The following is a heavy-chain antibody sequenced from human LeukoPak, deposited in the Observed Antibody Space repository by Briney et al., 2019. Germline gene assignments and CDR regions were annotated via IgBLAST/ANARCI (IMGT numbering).Heavy chain of an antibody. Sequence: PSEILSLTCTVSDGSISSYFWSWIRQPPGKGLEWIGYIYYTGSTNYNPSFKSRVTIPVDMSNNRFSLKLTSVTAADTAVYYCARDSYDSSGYFMALDIWGQGTMVTVSS. V-gene: IGHV4-59*01. J-gene: IGHJ3*02. CDR1: DGSISSYF. D-gene: IGHD3-22*01. CDR2: IYYTGST. CDR3: ARDSYDSSGYFMALDI.